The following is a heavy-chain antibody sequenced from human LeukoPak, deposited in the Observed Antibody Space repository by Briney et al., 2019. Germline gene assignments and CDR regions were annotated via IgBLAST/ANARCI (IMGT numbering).Heavy chain of an antibody. CDR2: INPNGGST. J-gene: IGHJ4*02. CDR1: GYTLTRYF. D-gene: IGHD4-17*01. Sequence: GASVKVSCKASGYTLTRYFIHWVRQAPGQGLEWMGIINPNGGSTSYPQKFQGRVTMTGDTSTNTVYMELSSLKSEDTAVYYCARVMTTVTTSDYWGQGTLVTVSS. V-gene: IGHV1-46*01. CDR3: ARVMTTVTTSDY.